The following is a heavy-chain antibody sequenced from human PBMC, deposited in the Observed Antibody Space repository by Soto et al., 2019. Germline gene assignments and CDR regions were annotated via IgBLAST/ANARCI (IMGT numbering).Heavy chain of an antibody. Sequence: GGSLRLSCAASGFTLSPFWMNWVRQAPGKGLEWVANIKQDGSEKYYVDSVKGRFIISRDNAKNSLYLHLNNLRAEDTAVYYCARDGDASGWYHYGMDVWGQGTLVTVSS. V-gene: IGHV3-7*01. D-gene: IGHD6-19*01. CDR1: GFTLSPFW. CDR3: ARDGDASGWYHYGMDV. J-gene: IGHJ6*02. CDR2: IKQDGSEK.